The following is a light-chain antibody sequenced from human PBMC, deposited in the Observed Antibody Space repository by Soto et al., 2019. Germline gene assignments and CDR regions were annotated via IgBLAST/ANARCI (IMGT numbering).Light chain of an antibody. V-gene: IGLV2-14*01. CDR3: SSYTSSSTV. Sequence: QSALTQPASVSGSPGQSITISCTGTSSDVGGYNYVSWYQQHPGKAPKLMIYEVSNRPSGVSNRFSGSKSGNTASLTISGLQAXDEADYYCSSYTSSSTVFGGGTQLT. CDR2: EVS. CDR1: SSDVGGYNY. J-gene: IGLJ3*02.